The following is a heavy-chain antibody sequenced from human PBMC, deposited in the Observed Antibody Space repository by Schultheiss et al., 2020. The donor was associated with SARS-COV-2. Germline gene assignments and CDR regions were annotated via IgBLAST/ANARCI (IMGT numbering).Heavy chain of an antibody. V-gene: IGHV4-59*12. CDR3: AREGTSGVFQPDAFDI. D-gene: IGHD1-1*01. CDR1: GGSISSYY. Sequence: SQTLSLTCTVSGGSISSYYWSWIRQPPGKGLEWIGYIYYSGSTNYNPSLKSRVTISVDTSKNQFSLKLSSVTAADTAVYYCAREGTSGVFQPDAFDIWGQGTMVTVSS. CDR2: IYYSGST. J-gene: IGHJ3*02.